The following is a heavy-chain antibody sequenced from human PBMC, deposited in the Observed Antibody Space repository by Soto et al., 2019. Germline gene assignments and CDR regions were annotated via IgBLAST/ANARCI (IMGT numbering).Heavy chain of an antibody. CDR1: GGSISSGDYY. V-gene: IGHV4-30-4*01. CDR2: IYYSGST. CDR3: ARGTIWFGELLCFDY. D-gene: IGHD3-10*01. J-gene: IGHJ4*02. Sequence: PSLTCTVSGGSISSGDYYWSWIRQPPGKGLEWIGYIYYSGSTYYNPSLKSRVTISVDTSKNQFSLKLSSVTAADTAVYYCARGTIWFGELLCFDYWGQGTLVTVSS.